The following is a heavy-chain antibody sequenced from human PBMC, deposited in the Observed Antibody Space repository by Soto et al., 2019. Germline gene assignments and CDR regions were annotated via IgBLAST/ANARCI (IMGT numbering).Heavy chain of an antibody. V-gene: IGHV3-23*01. CDR3: AKDAGYSSSWFLDWFDP. D-gene: IGHD6-13*01. CDR2: ISGSGGST. J-gene: IGHJ5*02. CDR1: GFTFSSYA. Sequence: PGGSLRLSCAASGFTFSSYAMIWVRQAPGKGLEWVSAISGSGGSTYYADSVKGRFTICRGNSKDTLYLQMNSLRAEDTAVYYCAKDAGYSSSWFLDWFDPWGQGTLVTVSS.